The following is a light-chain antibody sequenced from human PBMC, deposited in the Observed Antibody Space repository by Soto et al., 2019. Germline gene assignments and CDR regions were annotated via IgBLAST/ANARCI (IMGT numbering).Light chain of an antibody. V-gene: IGLV2-14*01. CDR1: SSDVGGYNY. J-gene: IGLJ1*01. Sequence: QSVLTQPASVSGSPGQSITISCTGTSSDVGGYNYVSWYQQHPGNAPKFMIYDVSNRPSGVSNRFSGSKSGNTASLTISWLQAEDEADYYCSSYTTSNTRQIVFGTGTKVTVL. CDR3: SSYTTSNTRQIV. CDR2: DVS.